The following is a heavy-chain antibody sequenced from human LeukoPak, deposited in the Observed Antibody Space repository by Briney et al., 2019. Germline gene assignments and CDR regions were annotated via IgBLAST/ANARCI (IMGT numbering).Heavy chain of an antibody. CDR1: GGSISSSRYY. CDR3: ARDEVAGNNWFDP. CDR2: IYYSGST. Sequence: SETLSLTCTVSGGSISSSRYYWGWIRQPPGKGLEWIGSIYYSGSTYYNPSLKSRVTISVDTSKNQFSLKLSSVTAADTAVYYCARDEVAGNNWFDPWGQGTLVTVSS. D-gene: IGHD6-19*01. J-gene: IGHJ5*02. V-gene: IGHV4-39*02.